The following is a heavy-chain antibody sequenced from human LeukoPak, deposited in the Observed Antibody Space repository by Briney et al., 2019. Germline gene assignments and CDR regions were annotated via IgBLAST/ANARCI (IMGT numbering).Heavy chain of an antibody. CDR3: ARASPPKRYYDILTGAHFDY. CDR1: GFTFSSYA. Sequence: PGGSLRLSCAASGFTFSSYAMHWVRQAPGKGLEYVSAISSNGGSTYYANSVKGRFTISRDNSKNTLYLQMGSLRAEDMAVYYCARASPPKRYYDILTGAHFDYWGQGTLVTVSS. J-gene: IGHJ4*02. D-gene: IGHD3-9*01. V-gene: IGHV3-64*01. CDR2: ISSNGGST.